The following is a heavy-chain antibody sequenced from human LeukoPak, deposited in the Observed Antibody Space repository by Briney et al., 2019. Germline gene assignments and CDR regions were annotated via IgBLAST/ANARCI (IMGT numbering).Heavy chain of an antibody. V-gene: IGHV4-59*01. D-gene: IGHD2-21*02. CDR2: IFYSGST. Sequence: KPSETLSLTCSVSGGSINNYYWSWIRQPPGKGLEWIGQIFYSGSTNYNPSLKSRVTISLVMSKSQISLKLSSVTTADTAMYYCARTDDAFHIWGHGTTVTVSS. CDR1: GGSINNYY. J-gene: IGHJ3*02. CDR3: ARTDDAFHI.